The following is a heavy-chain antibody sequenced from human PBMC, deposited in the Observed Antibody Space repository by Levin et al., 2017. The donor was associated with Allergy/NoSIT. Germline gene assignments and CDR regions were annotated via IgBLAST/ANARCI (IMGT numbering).Heavy chain of an antibody. CDR3: ARGLQLWLRDFDY. V-gene: IGHV4-34*01. Sequence: SETLSLTCAVYGGSFSGYYWSWIRQPPGKGLEWIGEINHSGSTNYNPSLKSRVTISVDTSKNQFSLKLSSVTAADTAVYYCARGLQLWLRDFDYWGQGTLVTVSS. CDR1: GGSFSGYY. D-gene: IGHD5-18*01. CDR2: INHSGST. J-gene: IGHJ4*02.